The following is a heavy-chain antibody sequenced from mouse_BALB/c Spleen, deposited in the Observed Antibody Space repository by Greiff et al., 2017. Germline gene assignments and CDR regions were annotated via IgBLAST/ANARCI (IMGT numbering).Heavy chain of an antibody. Sequence: VQLQQPGAELVMPGASVKMSCKASGYTFTDYWMHWVKQRPGQGLEWIGAIDTSDSYTSYNQKFKGKATLTVDESSSTAYMQLSSLTSEDSAVYYCARGLYEYDGYWGQGTTLTVSS. V-gene: IGHV1-69*01. CDR2: IDTSDSYT. J-gene: IGHJ2*01. CDR1: GYTFTDYW. CDR3: ARGLYEYDGY. D-gene: IGHD2-4*01.